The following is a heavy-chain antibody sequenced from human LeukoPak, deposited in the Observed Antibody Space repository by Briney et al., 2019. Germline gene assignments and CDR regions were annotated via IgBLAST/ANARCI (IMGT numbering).Heavy chain of an antibody. CDR2: TRNRANGYTT. CDR1: GFSFSDFY. V-gene: IGHV3-72*01. J-gene: IGHJ5*02. CDR3: VRVRGSGWHESYFDL. D-gene: IGHD6-19*01. Sequence: GGSLRLSCAASGFSFSDFYMNWIRQAPGEGLEWVGRTRNRANGYTTEYAASVKGRFTISRDDSKNSLYLQVASLDTEDTATYYCVRVRGSGWHESYFDLWGQGTLVIVSP.